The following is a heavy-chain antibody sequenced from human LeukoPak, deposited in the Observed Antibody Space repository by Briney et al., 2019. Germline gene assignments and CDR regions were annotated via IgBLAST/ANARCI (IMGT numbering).Heavy chain of an antibody. CDR1: GLTFRSYS. J-gene: IGHJ4*02. V-gene: IGHV3-48*01. D-gene: IGHD4-17*01. Sequence: GGSLRLSCAASGLTFRSYSMNWVRQAPGKGLEWVSYISSSSSTIYYADSVKGRFTISRDNAKNSLYLQMNSLRAEDTAVYYCASDPTVTANGGTDWGQGTLVTVSS. CDR3: ASDPTVTANGGTD. CDR2: ISSSSSTI.